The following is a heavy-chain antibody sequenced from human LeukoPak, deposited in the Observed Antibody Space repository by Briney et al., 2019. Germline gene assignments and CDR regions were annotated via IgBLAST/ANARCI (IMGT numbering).Heavy chain of an antibody. CDR2: IYHSGTT. Sequence: SETLSLTCAVSGGSISSGGYSWSWIRQPPGKGLEWIGYIYHSGTTYYNPSLKSRVTISVDTSKNQFSLKLNSVTAADTAVYYCARHGPGRRYNWNDGRFYAFDIWGQGTMVTVSS. D-gene: IGHD1-1*01. CDR1: GGSISSGGYS. V-gene: IGHV4-30-2*01. CDR3: ARHGPGRRYNWNDGRFYAFDI. J-gene: IGHJ3*02.